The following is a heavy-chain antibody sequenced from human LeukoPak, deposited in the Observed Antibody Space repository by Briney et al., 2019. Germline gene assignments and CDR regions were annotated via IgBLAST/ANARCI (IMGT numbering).Heavy chain of an antibody. D-gene: IGHD3-10*01. Sequence: GGSLRLSCAASGFTFSSYSMNWVRQAPGKGLEWVSSISSSSSYIYYADSVKGRFTISRDNAKNSLYLQMNSLRAEDTAVYYCARSLRGVILNWFDPWGQGTLVTVSS. CDR2: ISSSSSYI. CDR1: GFTFSSYS. J-gene: IGHJ5*02. V-gene: IGHV3-21*01. CDR3: ARSLRGVILNWFDP.